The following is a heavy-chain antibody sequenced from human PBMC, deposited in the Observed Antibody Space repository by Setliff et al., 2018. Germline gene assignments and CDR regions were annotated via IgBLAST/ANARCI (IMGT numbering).Heavy chain of an antibody. D-gene: IGHD6-13*01. Sequence: ASVKVSCKASGYSFTGYYMHWVRQAPGQGLEWMGIIHTGGGSASYAQKFQGRITMTSDTSTSTVYMEVNSVTPDDTAIYYCARGGMAAAGRKGVFEYWGQGTVVTVSS. CDR3: ARGGMAAAGRKGVFEY. V-gene: IGHV1-46*01. CDR2: IHTGGGSA. J-gene: IGHJ4*02. CDR1: GYSFTGYY.